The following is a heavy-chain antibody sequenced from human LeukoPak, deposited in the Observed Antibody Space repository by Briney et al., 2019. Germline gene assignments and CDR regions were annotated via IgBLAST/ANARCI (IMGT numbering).Heavy chain of an antibody. Sequence: PGGSLRLSCAASGFTFSSYGMHWVRQAPGKGLEWVAVIWYDGSNKYYADSVKGRFTISRDNSKNTLYLQMNSLRAEDTAVYYCARWGRDGYNEGIDYWGQGTLVTVSS. V-gene: IGHV3-33*01. CDR3: ARWGRDGYNEGIDY. CDR2: IWYDGSNK. D-gene: IGHD5-24*01. CDR1: GFTFSSYG. J-gene: IGHJ4*02.